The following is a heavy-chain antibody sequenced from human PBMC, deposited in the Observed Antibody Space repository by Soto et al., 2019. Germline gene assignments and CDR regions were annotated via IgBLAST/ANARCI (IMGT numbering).Heavy chain of an antibody. Sequence: ASVKGSCKASGYTSTSYDINWVRQATGQGLEWMGWMNPNSGNTGYAQKFQGRVTMTRNTSISTAYMELSSLRSEDTAVYYCARGIYCSSTSCYYYYMDVWGKGTTVTVSS. CDR1: GYTSTSYD. J-gene: IGHJ6*03. CDR3: ARGIYCSSTSCYYYYMDV. D-gene: IGHD2-2*01. V-gene: IGHV1-8*01. CDR2: MNPNSGNT.